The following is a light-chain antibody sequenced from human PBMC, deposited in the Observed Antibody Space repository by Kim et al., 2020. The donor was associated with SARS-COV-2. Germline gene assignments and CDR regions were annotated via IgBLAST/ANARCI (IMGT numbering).Light chain of an antibody. CDR1: SRDVGGYNY. Sequence: GQSITISCTGTSRDVGGYNYVSWYQQHPGKAPKLMIYHVSQRPSGVSNRFSGSKSANTASLTISGLQAEDEAEYYCSSYTSSSTWVFGGGTQLTVL. CDR3: SSYTSSSTWV. V-gene: IGLV2-14*03. CDR2: HVS. J-gene: IGLJ3*02.